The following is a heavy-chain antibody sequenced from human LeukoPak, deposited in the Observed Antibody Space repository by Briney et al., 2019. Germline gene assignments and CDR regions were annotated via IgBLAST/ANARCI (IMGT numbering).Heavy chain of an antibody. CDR2: ISAYNGNT. V-gene: IGHV1-18*01. CDR3: ARNLYCSSTSCYGAFDY. Sequence: ASVTVSCKASGYTFTSCGISWVRQAPGQGLEGMGWISAYNGNTNYAQKLQGRVTMTTDTSTSTAYMELRSLRSDDTAVYYCARNLYCSSTSCYGAFDYWGQGTLVTVSS. D-gene: IGHD2-2*01. CDR1: GYTFTSCG. J-gene: IGHJ4*02.